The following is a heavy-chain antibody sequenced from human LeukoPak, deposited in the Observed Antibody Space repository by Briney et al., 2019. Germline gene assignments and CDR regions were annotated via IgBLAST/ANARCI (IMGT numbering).Heavy chain of an antibody. CDR1: GFTFSSYS. CDR3: ARIPRGSYPYYFDY. V-gene: IGHV3-21*01. Sequence: GGSLRLSCAASGFTFSSYSMNWVRQAPGKGLEWVSSISSSGSYIYYADSVKGRFTISRDNAKNSLYLQMNSLRAEDTAVYYCARIPRGSYPYYFDYWGQGTLVTVSS. D-gene: IGHD1-26*01. CDR2: ISSSGSYI. J-gene: IGHJ4*02.